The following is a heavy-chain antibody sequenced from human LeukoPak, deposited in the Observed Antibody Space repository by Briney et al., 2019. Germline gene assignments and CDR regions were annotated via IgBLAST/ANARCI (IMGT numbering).Heavy chain of an antibody. J-gene: IGHJ4*02. CDR3: AKGVVWEPYYFDC. CDR2: IYTSGST. D-gene: IGHD3-3*01. CDR1: GGSIRGNIYY. V-gene: IGHV4-61*02. Sequence: SETLSLTCTVSGGSIRGNIYYWSWIRQPAGKGLEWIGRIYTSGSTTYSPSLKSRVTISVDTSKNQFSLKVNSVTAADTAVYYCAKGVVWEPYYFDCWGQGTLGTVSS.